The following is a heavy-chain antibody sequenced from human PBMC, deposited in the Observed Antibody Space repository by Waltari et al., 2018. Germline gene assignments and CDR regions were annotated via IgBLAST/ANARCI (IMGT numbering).Heavy chain of an antibody. J-gene: IGHJ4*02. Sequence: EVQLLESGGGLVQPGGSLRLSCAASGFTFSSYAMSWVRQAPGKGLEWVSVIYSGGSTYYADSVKGRFTISRDKSKNTLYLQMNSLRAEDTAVYYCAKGSSRNVVVVAATHFDYWGQGTLVIVSS. V-gene: IGHV3-23*03. CDR2: IYSGGST. D-gene: IGHD2-15*01. CDR3: AKGSSRNVVVVAATHFDY. CDR1: GFTFSSYA.